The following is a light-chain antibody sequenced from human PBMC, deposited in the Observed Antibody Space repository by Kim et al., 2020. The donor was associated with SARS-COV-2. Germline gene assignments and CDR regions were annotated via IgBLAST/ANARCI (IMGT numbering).Light chain of an antibody. CDR1: EGISSY. Sequence: TQLTQSPSSLSASVGDRVTITCRASEGISSYLAWYQQKPGTAPKLLIYAASTLQSGVPSRFSGSGSGTDFTLTISSLQPEDFATYYCQQLNSYPLTFGGGTKVEIK. V-gene: IGKV1-9*01. CDR2: AAS. J-gene: IGKJ4*01. CDR3: QQLNSYPLT.